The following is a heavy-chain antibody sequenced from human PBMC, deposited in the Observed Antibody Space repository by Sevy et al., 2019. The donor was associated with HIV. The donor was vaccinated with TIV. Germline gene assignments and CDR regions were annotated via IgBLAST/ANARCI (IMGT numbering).Heavy chain of an antibody. CDR2: ISSDGSNK. CDR1: GFIFSNYA. CDR3: ARDPTFSSDTRGYYPFDS. J-gene: IGHJ4*02. D-gene: IGHD3-22*01. V-gene: IGHV3-30*04. Sequence: GGSLRLSCAASGFIFSNYAIHWVRRAPGKGLEWVAVISSDGSNKHYAASVKGRFTISRDNSRNTLFLQMNSLRLDDTAVYYCARDPTFSSDTRGYYPFDSWGQGTLVTVSS.